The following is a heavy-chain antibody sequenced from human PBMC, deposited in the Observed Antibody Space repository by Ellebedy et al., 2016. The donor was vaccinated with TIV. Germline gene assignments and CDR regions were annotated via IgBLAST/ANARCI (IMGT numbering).Heavy chain of an antibody. V-gene: IGHV3-23*01. CDR3: AKDLTYSSGYYRGYYFDY. CDR1: GFTFSSYA. Sequence: GESLKISXAASGFTFSSYAMSWVRQAPGKGLEWVSAISGSGGSTYYADSVKGRFTISRDNSKNKLYLQMNSLRAEDTAVYYCAKDLTYSSGYYRGYYFDYWGQGTLVTVSS. CDR2: ISGSGGST. D-gene: IGHD3-22*01. J-gene: IGHJ4*02.